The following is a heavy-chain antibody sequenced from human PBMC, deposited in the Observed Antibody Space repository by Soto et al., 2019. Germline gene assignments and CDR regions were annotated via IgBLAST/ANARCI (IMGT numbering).Heavy chain of an antibody. D-gene: IGHD1-26*01. CDR1: GFTFSRYG. CDR3: ARDDDLEANGLAY. Sequence: QVHLVESGGGVVQPGGSLRLSCVASGFTFSRYGMHWVRQAPGEGLEWLAVIVNDGDERDYADSVKGRFTISRDNSENTLYLQMNSLETEDTAIYYCARDDDLEANGLAYWGQEARVTVSS. J-gene: IGHJ4*02. V-gene: IGHV3-33*01. CDR2: IVNDGDER.